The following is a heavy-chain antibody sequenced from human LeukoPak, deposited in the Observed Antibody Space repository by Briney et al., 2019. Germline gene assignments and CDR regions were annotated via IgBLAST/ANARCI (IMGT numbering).Heavy chain of an antibody. CDR1: GGSISSYY. D-gene: IGHD6-13*01. V-gene: IGHV4-59*12. CDR3: ARDSWWTAAGYYYYMDV. J-gene: IGHJ6*03. Sequence: SETLSLTCTVSGGSISSYYWSWIRLPPGKGLEWIGYIYYSGSTNYNPSLKSRVTISVDTSKNQFSLKLSSVTAADTAVYYCARDSWWTAAGYYYYMDVWGKGTTVTVSS. CDR2: IYYSGST.